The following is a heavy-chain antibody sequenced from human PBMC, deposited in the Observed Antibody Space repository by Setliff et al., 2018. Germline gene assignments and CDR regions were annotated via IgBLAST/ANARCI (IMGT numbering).Heavy chain of an antibody. J-gene: IGHJ6*02. CDR1: GYTFTGYY. V-gene: IGHV1-2*04. Sequence: GASVKVSCKASGYTFTGYYMHWVRQAPGQGLEWMGWINPNSGGTNYAQKFQGWVTMTRDTSISTAYMELGRLRSDDTAVYFCARDLLYSGSYFGYYYGMDVWGQGTTVTV. CDR2: INPNSGGT. D-gene: IGHD1-26*01. CDR3: ARDLLYSGSYFGYYYGMDV.